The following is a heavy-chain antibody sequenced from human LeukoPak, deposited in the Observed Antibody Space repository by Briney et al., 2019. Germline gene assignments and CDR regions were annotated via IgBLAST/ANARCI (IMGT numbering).Heavy chain of an antibody. CDR3: AKWIISSGWYGV. CDR1: GFTFSSYA. Sequence: GGSLSLSCAASGFTFSSYAMSWVRQAPGKGLGWVSAISGSGGSTYYADSVKGRFTISRDNSKNTLYLQMNSLRAEDTAVYYCAKWIISSGWYGVWGQGTLVTVSS. D-gene: IGHD6-19*01. V-gene: IGHV3-23*01. J-gene: IGHJ4*02. CDR2: ISGSGGST.